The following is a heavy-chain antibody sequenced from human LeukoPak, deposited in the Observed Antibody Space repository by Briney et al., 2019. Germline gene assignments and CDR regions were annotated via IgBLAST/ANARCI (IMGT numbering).Heavy chain of an antibody. Sequence: SETLSLTCAVYGGSFSGYYWSWIRQPPGKGLEWIGEINHSGSTNYNPSLKSRVTISVDTSKNQFSLKLSSVTAADTAVYYCASGGTLRYFDWLSDAFDIWGQGTMVTVSS. CDR1: GGSFSGYY. CDR3: ASGGTLRYFDWLSDAFDI. V-gene: IGHV4-34*01. CDR2: INHSGST. D-gene: IGHD3-9*01. J-gene: IGHJ3*02.